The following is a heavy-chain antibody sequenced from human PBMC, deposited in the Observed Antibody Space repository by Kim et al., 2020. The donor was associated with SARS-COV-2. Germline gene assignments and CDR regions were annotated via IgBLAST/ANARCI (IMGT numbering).Heavy chain of an antibody. CDR1: GGSISSGGYY. D-gene: IGHD3-22*01. CDR2: IYYSGST. J-gene: IGHJ6*02. Sequence: SETLSLTCTVSGGSISSGGYYWSWIRQHPGKGLEWIGYIYYSGSTYYNPSLKSRVTISVDTSKNQFSLKLSSVTAADTAVYYCARHGYYDSSGYQELYGMDVWGQGTTVTVSS. V-gene: IGHV4-31*03. CDR3: ARHGYYDSSGYQELYGMDV.